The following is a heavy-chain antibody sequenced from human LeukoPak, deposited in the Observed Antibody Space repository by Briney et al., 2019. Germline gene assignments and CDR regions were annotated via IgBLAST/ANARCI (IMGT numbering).Heavy chain of an antibody. V-gene: IGHV4-39*07. CDR3: ARGGWSAAEYFQH. CDR2: INHSGST. J-gene: IGHJ1*01. CDR1: GGSISSGSYY. D-gene: IGHD1-26*01. Sequence: PSETLSLTCTVSGGSISSGSYYWSWIRQPPGKGLEWIGEINHSGSTNYNPSLKSRVTISVDTSKNQFSLKLSSVTAADTAVYYCARGGWSAAEYFQHWGQGTLVTVSS.